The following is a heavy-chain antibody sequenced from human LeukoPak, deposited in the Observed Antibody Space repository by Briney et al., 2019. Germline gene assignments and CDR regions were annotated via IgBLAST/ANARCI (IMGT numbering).Heavy chain of an antibody. Sequence: PWGSLRLSCAASGFTFSSYGMHWVRQAPGKGLEWVAFIRYDGSNKYYADSVKGRFTISRDNSKNTLYLQMNSLRAEDTAIYYCAKNGDRGAYCTGGTCYPYFYYYMDVWGKGTTVTI. CDR2: IRYDGSNK. J-gene: IGHJ6*03. D-gene: IGHD2-15*01. V-gene: IGHV3-30*02. CDR1: GFTFSSYG. CDR3: AKNGDRGAYCTGGTCYPYFYYYMDV.